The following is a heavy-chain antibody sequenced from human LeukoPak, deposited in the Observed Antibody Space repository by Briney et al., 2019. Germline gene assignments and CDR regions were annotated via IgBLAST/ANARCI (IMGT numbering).Heavy chain of an antibody. V-gene: IGHV4-34*01. Sequence: PSETLSLACAVYGGSFSGYYWSWLRQPPGKGLEWIGEINHSGSTNYNPSLKSRVTISVDTSKNQFSLKLSSVTAADTAVYYCARGGDSSYWYFDLWGRGTLVTVSS. CDR1: GGSFSGYY. CDR3: ARGGDSSYWYFDL. D-gene: IGHD3-22*01. J-gene: IGHJ2*01. CDR2: INHSGST.